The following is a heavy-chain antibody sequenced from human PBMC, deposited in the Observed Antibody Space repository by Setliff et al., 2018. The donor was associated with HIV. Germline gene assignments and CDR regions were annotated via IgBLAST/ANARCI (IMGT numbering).Heavy chain of an antibody. CDR3: VSPTAIPH. CDR1: GFIVNSGA. D-gene: IGHD2-21*02. J-gene: IGHJ4*02. V-gene: IGHV3-20*04. CDR2: INWSRAKV. Sequence: GGSLRLSCAGSGFIVNSGAMNWVRQAPGKGLEWVSGINWSRAKVGYADSVKGRFTISRDNAMNSLYLQMSSLRVEDTAVYYCVSPTAIPHWGQGTLVTVSS.